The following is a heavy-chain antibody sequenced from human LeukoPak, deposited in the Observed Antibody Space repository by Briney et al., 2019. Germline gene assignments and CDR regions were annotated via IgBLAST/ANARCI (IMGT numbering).Heavy chain of an antibody. D-gene: IGHD5-24*01. CDR3: ARERGYNSDY. CDR1: GGSISSHY. CDR2: IYYSGST. V-gene: IGHV4-59*11. J-gene: IGHJ4*02. Sequence: SETLSLTCTVSGGSISSHYWSWIRQPPGKGLEGIGYIYYSGSTNYNPSLKSRVTISVDTSKNQFSLKLSSVTAADTAAYYCARERGYNSDYWGQGTLVTVSS.